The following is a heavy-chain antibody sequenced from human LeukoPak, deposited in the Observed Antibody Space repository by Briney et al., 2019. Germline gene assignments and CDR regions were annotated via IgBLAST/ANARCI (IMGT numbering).Heavy chain of an antibody. CDR2: IYYSGST. CDR3: ARDRDSSSWYYFDY. J-gene: IGHJ4*02. Sequence: SETLSLTCTVSGGSINNYYWGWIRQPPGKGLEWIGSIYYSGSTYYNPSLKSRVTISVDTSKNQFSLKLSSVTAADTAVYYCARDRDSSSWYYFDYWGQGTLVTVSS. D-gene: IGHD6-13*01. CDR1: GGSINNYY. V-gene: IGHV4-39*07.